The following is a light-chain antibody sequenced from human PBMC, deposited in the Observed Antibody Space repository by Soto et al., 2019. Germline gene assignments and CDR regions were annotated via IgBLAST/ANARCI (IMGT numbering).Light chain of an antibody. CDR3: QQYNRYPWT. Sequence: DIQMTQSPSTLSASAGDRVTITCRASQSISSWLAWYQQKPGKAPKLLIYDASSLESGVPSRFSGSGYVTEFTHTISSLQPDDFATYYCQQYNRYPWTFVQGTKVEIK. V-gene: IGKV1-5*01. CDR1: QSISSW. J-gene: IGKJ1*01. CDR2: DAS.